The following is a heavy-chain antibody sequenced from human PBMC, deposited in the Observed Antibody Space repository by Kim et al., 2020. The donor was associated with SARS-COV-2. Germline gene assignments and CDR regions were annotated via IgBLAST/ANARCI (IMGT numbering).Heavy chain of an antibody. Sequence: SETLSLTCAVYGGSFSGYYWSWIRQPPGKGLEWIGEINYSGSTNYNPSLKSRVTISVDTSKNQFSLKLSSVTAADTAVYYCARAQYKYYDYVWGSYRNAVYFDYWGQGTLVTVSS. V-gene: IGHV4-34*01. CDR1: GGSFSGYY. CDR2: INYSGST. CDR3: ARAQYKYYDYVWGSYRNAVYFDY. D-gene: IGHD3-16*02. J-gene: IGHJ4*02.